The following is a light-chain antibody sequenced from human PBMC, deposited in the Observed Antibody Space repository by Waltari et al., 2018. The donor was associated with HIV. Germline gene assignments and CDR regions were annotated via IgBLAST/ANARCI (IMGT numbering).Light chain of an antibody. CDR2: DVS. CDR1: SGDVGGYNY. J-gene: IGLJ2*01. CDR3: SSYTSSSTLGV. Sequence: QSALTQPASVSGSPGQSITISCTGTSGDVGGYNYVSWYQQHPGKAPKLMIYDVSNRPSGVTNHFSGSKPGNTASLTISGLQAEDEADYYCSSYTSSSTLGVFGGGTKLTVL. V-gene: IGLV2-14*01.